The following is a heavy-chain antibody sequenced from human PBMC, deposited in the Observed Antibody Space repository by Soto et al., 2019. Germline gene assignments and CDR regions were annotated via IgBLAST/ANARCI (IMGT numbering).Heavy chain of an antibody. CDR1: GFSLSTSGVG. J-gene: IGHJ3*02. D-gene: IGHD6-6*01. CDR2: IYWSGDE. CDR3: ALGLATLPVFAFDI. Sequence: QGTLKESGPPLVKPTQTLTLTCSFSGFSLSTSGVGVGWIRQSPGKALEWLALIYWSGDEHYRPSLKSRLSIIKDTSKNHVVLIMTDMYPVDTATYYCALGLATLPVFAFDIWGQGTMVTVSS. V-gene: IGHV2-5*01.